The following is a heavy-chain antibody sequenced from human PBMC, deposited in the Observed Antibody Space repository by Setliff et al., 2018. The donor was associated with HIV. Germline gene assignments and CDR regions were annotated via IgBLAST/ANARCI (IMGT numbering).Heavy chain of an antibody. CDR2: IRWDGGIT. CDR3: GKNIGGYSSSSVFDY. CDR1: GFTFNDYT. Sequence: GGSLRLSCAASGFTFNDYTMHWVRQAPGKGLEWVSLIRWDGGITYYADSVKGRFTISRDNSKNSLYLQMNSLRAEDTAVYYCGKNIGGYSSSSVFDYWGQGTLVTVSS. D-gene: IGHD6-6*01. J-gene: IGHJ4*02. V-gene: IGHV3-43*01.